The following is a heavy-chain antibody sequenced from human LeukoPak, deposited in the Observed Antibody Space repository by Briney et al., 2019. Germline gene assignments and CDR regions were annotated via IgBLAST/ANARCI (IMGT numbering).Heavy chain of an antibody. J-gene: IGHJ4*02. Sequence: PGGSLRRSCAASGVTCSSYEMNWVRQAPGKGLEWVSYISNIDTTIYYADSVKGRCTISRDNAKNSLYLQMNSLRAEDTALYYCARAGAGIMIRGVILDYWGQGTLVTVSS. CDR1: GVTCSSYE. V-gene: IGHV3-48*03. CDR2: ISNIDTTI. CDR3: ARAGAGIMIRGVILDY. D-gene: IGHD3-10*01.